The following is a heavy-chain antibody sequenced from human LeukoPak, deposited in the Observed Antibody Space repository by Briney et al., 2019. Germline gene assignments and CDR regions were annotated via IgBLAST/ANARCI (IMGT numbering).Heavy chain of an antibody. Sequence: SETLSLTCTVSGGSITSSSYYWGWIRQPPGKGLEWIGSVYYSGYTYSNPSVASRVTISVDTSKNQFSLKLSSVTAADTAIYYCAKHYMGSYDNRGLDYWGRGTLVTVSS. CDR3: AKHYMGSYDNRGLDY. J-gene: IGHJ4*02. V-gene: IGHV4-39*01. CDR1: GGSITSSSYY. D-gene: IGHD3-10*01. CDR2: VYYSGYT.